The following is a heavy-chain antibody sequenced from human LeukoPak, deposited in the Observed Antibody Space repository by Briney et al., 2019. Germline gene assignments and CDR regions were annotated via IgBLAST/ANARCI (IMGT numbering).Heavy chain of an antibody. V-gene: IGHV4-4*07. CDR1: GGSISSYY. Sequence: SETLSLTCTASGGSISSYYWSWIRQPAGKGLEWIGRIYTSGSTNYNPSLKSRVTMSVDTSKNQFSLKLSSVTAADTAVYYCARDPVREFIPAAQYGMDVWGQGTTVTVSS. J-gene: IGHJ6*02. D-gene: IGHD2-2*01. CDR2: IYTSGST. CDR3: ARDPVREFIPAAQYGMDV.